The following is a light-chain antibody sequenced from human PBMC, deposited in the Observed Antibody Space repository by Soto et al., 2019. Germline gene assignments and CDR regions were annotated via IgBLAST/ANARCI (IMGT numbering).Light chain of an antibody. CDR3: QQYGSSSP. CDR2: GAS. CDR1: QSISSSY. J-gene: IGKJ5*01. Sequence: EIVFVQSRGTLSLSQRKRAPLSCMASQSISSSYVAWFHQKPGQAPRLLISGASSRATGVPDRFSATGSGTDFTLTISRLEHEDFAVYYCQQYGSSSPFGQGTRLEIK. V-gene: IGKV3-20*01.